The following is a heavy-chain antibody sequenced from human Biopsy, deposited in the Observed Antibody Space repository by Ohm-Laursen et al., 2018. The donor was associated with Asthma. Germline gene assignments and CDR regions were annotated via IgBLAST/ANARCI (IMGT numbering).Heavy chain of an antibody. CDR1: GFSFSNFA. D-gene: IGHD1-1*01. CDR3: VRDGTDDAFDI. CDR2: ISKGASTQ. V-gene: IGHV3-30*01. J-gene: IGHJ3*02. Sequence: SLRLSCAASGFSFSNFAIHWVRQAPGKGLEWVGVISKGASTQDYADSVKGRFTMARDDSKNTLDLQMNSLREEDTAVYYCVRDGTDDAFDIWGQGTVVSVSS.